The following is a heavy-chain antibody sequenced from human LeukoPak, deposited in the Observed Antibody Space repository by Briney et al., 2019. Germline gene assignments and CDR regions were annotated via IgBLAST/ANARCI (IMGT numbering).Heavy chain of an antibody. CDR1: VDPFSSYA. V-gene: IGHV1-69*01. Sequence: GASVKLSCEASVDPFSSYAISWVPDAPAQGREWMGGIIPINGKANYAQKFQGRVTITADESTSTAYMELSSLRSEETAVYYCARDTELRYFYWLLFGMDVWGQGTTVTVSS. D-gene: IGHD3-9*01. CDR2: IIPINGKA. CDR3: ARDTELRYFYWLLFGMDV. J-gene: IGHJ6*02.